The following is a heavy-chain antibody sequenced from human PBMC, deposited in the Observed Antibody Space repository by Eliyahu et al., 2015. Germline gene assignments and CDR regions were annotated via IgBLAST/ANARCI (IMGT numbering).Heavy chain of an antibody. CDR1: XXTFSSYG. J-gene: IGHJ4*02. CDR3: ANSMTTGGFDY. Sequence: QVQLVESGGGVVQPGRSLRLSCAASXXTFSSYGMXWVRQSPGKGLEWVAVISYDGSNKYYADSVKGRFTISRDNSKNTLYLQMNSLRAEDTAVYYCANSMTTGGFDYWGQGTLVTVSS. V-gene: IGHV3-30*18. CDR2: ISYDGSNK. D-gene: IGHD4-11*01.